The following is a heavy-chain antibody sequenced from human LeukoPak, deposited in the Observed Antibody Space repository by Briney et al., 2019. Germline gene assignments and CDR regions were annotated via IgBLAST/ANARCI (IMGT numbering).Heavy chain of an antibody. V-gene: IGHV3-74*01. J-gene: IGHJ4*02. D-gene: IGHD3-10*01. CDR1: GFTFSSYW. Sequence: QPGGSLRLSCAASGFTFSSYWMHWVRQAPGKGLVWVSRINSDGSSTSYADSVKGRFTISRDNAKNTLYLQMNSLRAEDTAVYYCATVWFGELPFDYWGQGTLVTVSS. CDR2: INSDGSST. CDR3: ATVWFGELPFDY.